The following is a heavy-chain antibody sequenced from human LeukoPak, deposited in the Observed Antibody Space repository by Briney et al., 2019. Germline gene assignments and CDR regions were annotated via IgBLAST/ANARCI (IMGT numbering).Heavy chain of an antibody. CDR2: IKSKTDSGTT. J-gene: IGHJ4*02. CDR1: GFTFSNAW. V-gene: IGHV3-15*01. D-gene: IGHD2-2*01. CDR3: TTDRGCSSTSCYG. Sequence: KPGGSLRLSCAASGFTFSNAWMSWVRQAPGKGLEWVGRIKSKTDSGTTDYAAPVKGRFTISRDDSKNTLYLQMNSLKTEDTAVYYCTTDRGCSSTSCYGWGQGTLVTVSS.